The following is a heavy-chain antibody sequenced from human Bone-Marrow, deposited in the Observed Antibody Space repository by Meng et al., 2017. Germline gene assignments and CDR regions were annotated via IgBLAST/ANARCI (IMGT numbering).Heavy chain of an antibody. V-gene: IGHV4-34*01. D-gene: IGHD3-3*01. CDR2: SDHVGNT. Sequence: VQLQQWGAGLLKPSETLSLTCTVFGGSLSGYYCNWFRQHPGKGLEWIGGSDHVGNTIYPPTLEGRLTISVDTSKNQISLRLSSVIAADTAVYYCVYFWSGYVTSGQGTLVTVSS. J-gene: IGHJ5*02. CDR3: VYFWSGYVT. CDR1: GGSLSGYY.